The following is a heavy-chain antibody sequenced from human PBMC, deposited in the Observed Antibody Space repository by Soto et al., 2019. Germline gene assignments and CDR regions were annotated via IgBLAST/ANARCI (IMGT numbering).Heavy chain of an antibody. Sequence: ASVKVSCKASGYTFTGYYMHWARQAPGQGLEWMGWINPNSGGTNYAQKFQGWVTMTRDTSISTAYMELSRLRSDDTAVYYCARSQGSGYDYSGMDVWGQGTTVTVSS. J-gene: IGHJ6*02. CDR1: GYTFTGYY. V-gene: IGHV1-2*04. CDR3: ARSQGSGYDYSGMDV. D-gene: IGHD1-26*01. CDR2: INPNSGGT.